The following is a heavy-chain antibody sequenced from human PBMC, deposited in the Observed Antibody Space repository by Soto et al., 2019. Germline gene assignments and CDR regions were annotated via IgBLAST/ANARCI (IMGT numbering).Heavy chain of an antibody. CDR2: IYKGVAT. Sequence: EVQLAESGGGLIQPGGSLRLSCAASGLTVSSHYMSWVPRGPGKGLEWAPVIYKGVATFYADSGKGRFTISRDNSQNTVFLQMNSLRDEDTAVYYCASTRYSGTSYYFDSWGQGTLVTVSS. V-gene: IGHV3-53*01. D-gene: IGHD1-26*01. CDR3: ASTRYSGTSYYFDS. J-gene: IGHJ4*02. CDR1: GLTVSSHY.